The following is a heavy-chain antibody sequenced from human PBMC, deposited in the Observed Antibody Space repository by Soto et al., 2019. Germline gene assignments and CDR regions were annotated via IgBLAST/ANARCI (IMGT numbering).Heavy chain of an antibody. CDR3: ASENSQSDVWATYRRPSYFDF. J-gene: IGHJ4*02. Sequence: QVQLVQSGAEVTKVGASVKLSCRASGYPFTNNYVHWLRQAPGQGLEWVGRINPSVGDTFYAQEFQGRVTMTRDTSTSRVYIDLSSMRFDDTAVYFCASENSQSDVWATYRRPSYFDFWGKGVLVTAS. CDR1: GYPFTNNY. CDR2: INPSVGDT. D-gene: IGHD3-16*02. V-gene: IGHV1-46*01.